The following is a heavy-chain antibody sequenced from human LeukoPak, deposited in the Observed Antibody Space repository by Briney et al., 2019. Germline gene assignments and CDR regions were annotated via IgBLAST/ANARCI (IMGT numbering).Heavy chain of an antibody. V-gene: IGHV1-46*01. J-gene: IGHJ4*02. CDR2: INPSGGST. CDR1: GYTFTSYY. Sequence: ASVKVSRKASGYTFTSYYMHWVRQAPGQGLEWMGIINPSGGSTSYAQKFQGRVTMTRDTSTSTVYMELSSLRSEDTAVYYCARDSTSSFVVVVAAYWGQGTLVTVSS. D-gene: IGHD2-15*01. CDR3: ARDSTSSFVVVVAAY.